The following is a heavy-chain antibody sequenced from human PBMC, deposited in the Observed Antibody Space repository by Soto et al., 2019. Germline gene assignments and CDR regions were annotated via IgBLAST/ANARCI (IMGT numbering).Heavy chain of an antibody. CDR2: IYYSGST. CDR3: ARGGLGYCSGGSCYSAELSRYYYGMDV. CDR1: GGSISSGSYY. Sequence: SETLSLTCTVSGGSISSGSYYWSWIRQHPGKGLEWIGYIYYSGSTYYNPSLKSQVTISVDTSKNQFSLKLSSVTAADTAVYYCARGGLGYCSGGSCYSAELSRYYYGMDVWGQGTTVTVSS. J-gene: IGHJ6*02. V-gene: IGHV4-31*01. D-gene: IGHD2-15*01.